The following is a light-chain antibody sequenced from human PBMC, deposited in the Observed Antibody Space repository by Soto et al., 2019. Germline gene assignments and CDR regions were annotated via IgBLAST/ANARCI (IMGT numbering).Light chain of an antibody. CDR1: QSITGN. CDR2: DAS. Sequence: EIVMTQPPATLSVSPGERATLSCRASQSITGNLTWYQQKPGQAPRLLIYDASTRATGIPARFSGSGSGTEFTLTISSLQSEDFAVYYCQQYHNWPLTFGGGTKVEIK. V-gene: IGKV3-15*01. CDR3: QQYHNWPLT. J-gene: IGKJ4*01.